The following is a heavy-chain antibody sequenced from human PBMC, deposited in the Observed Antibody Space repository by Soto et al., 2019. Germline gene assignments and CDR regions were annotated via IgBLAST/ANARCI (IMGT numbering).Heavy chain of an antibody. CDR2: IYYSGST. CDR3: AKHAQQRITIFGVVIKPGRSENWFDT. Sequence: SETLSLTCTVSGGSISSSSYYWGWIRQPPGKGLEWIGSIYYSGSTYYNPSLKSRVTTSVDTSKNQFSLKLSSVTAADTAVDYCAKHAQQRITIFGVVIKPGRSENWFDTWGQGTMVTVSS. V-gene: IGHV4-39*01. CDR1: GGSISSSSYY. D-gene: IGHD3-3*01. J-gene: IGHJ5*02.